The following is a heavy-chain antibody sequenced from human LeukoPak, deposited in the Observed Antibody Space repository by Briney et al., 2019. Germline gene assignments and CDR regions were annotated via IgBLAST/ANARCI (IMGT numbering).Heavy chain of an antibody. D-gene: IGHD1-26*01. J-gene: IGHJ4*02. CDR3: VRDGQGSTPLDY. Sequence: GGSLRLSCAASGFTFSSYSMNWVRQAPGKGLEWVAAINEDGDSTYFADSVKGRFTISRDNAKNTLYLQMNSLRAEDTAVYFCVRDGQGSTPLDYWGQGTLVTVSS. CDR2: INEDGDST. CDR1: GFTFSSYS. V-gene: IGHV3-23*01.